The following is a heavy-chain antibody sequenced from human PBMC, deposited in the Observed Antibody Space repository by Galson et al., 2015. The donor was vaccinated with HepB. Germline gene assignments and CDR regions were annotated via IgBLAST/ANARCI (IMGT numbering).Heavy chain of an antibody. Sequence: SLRLSCAASGFTFSSYWMSWVRQAPGKGLEWVANIKQDGSEKYYVDSVKGRFTISRDNAKNSLYLQMNSLRAEDTAVYYCARAHKLLYGGYVGRGAFDIWGQGTRVTVSS. CDR3: ARAHKLLYGGYVGRGAFDI. CDR1: GFTFSSYW. J-gene: IGHJ3*02. CDR2: IKQDGSEK. V-gene: IGHV3-7*03. D-gene: IGHD5-12*01.